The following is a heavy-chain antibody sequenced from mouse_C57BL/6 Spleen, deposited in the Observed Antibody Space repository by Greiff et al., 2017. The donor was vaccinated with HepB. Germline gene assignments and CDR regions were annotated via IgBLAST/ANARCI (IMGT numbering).Heavy chain of an antibody. J-gene: IGHJ1*03. D-gene: IGHD1-1*01. Sequence: EVKLVESGGGLVKPGGSLKLSCAASGFTFSDYGMHWVRQAPEKGLEWVAYISSGSSTIYYADTVKGRFTISRDNAKNTLFLQMTSLRSEDTAMYDCARRGYYYGSSWYFDVWGTGTTVTVSS. V-gene: IGHV5-17*01. CDR2: ISSGSSTI. CDR1: GFTFSDYG. CDR3: ARRGYYYGSSWYFDV.